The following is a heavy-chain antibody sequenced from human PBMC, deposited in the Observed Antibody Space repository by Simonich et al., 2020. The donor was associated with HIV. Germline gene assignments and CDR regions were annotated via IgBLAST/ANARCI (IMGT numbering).Heavy chain of an antibody. Sequence: QVQLVQSGAEVKNPGASVKVSCKASGYTFTDNPMPWVRQAPGQGLEGMGWINPNRGGTNYAQRFKGRVTMTRDTSMSTAYMELSRLKSDDTAVYFCAREGEMLDDAFDIWGQGTLVTVSS. V-gene: IGHV1-2*02. D-gene: IGHD1-1*01. J-gene: IGHJ3*02. CDR3: AREGEMLDDAFDI. CDR1: GYTFTDNP. CDR2: INPNRGGT.